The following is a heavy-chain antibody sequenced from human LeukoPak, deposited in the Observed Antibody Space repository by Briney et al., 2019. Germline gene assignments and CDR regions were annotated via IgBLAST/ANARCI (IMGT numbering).Heavy chain of an antibody. CDR3: ARNRGSWATDY. J-gene: IGHJ4*02. V-gene: IGHV3-48*02. Sequence: PGGSLRLSCAASGFIFSTYSMNWVRQAPGKGLEWVSYISSSSTTIYYADSVKGRFTISRDNAKNSLYVQMNSLRDEDTAVYYCARNRGSWATDYWGQGTLVTVSS. D-gene: IGHD6-13*01. CDR2: ISSSSTTI. CDR1: GFIFSTYS.